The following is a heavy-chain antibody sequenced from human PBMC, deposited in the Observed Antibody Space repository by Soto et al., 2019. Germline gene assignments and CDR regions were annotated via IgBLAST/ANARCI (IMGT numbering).Heavy chain of an antibody. V-gene: IGHV3-30*18. Sequence: QVQLVESGGGVVQPGRSLRLSCAASGFTFSSYGIQWVRQAPGKGLEWVAVISYDGSLKDYADSVKGRFTISRDNSKNALYLQMNSLRVEDTAVYYGAKEHTLYNSGWFFDYWGQGTLVTVSS. CDR2: ISYDGSLK. CDR3: AKEHTLYNSGWFFDY. J-gene: IGHJ4*02. D-gene: IGHD6-19*01. CDR1: GFTFSSYG.